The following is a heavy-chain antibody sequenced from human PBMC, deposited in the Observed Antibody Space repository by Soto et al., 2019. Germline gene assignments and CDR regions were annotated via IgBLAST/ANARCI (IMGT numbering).Heavy chain of an antibody. CDR3: ARDLHSSWYGRGGYFDY. CDR2: TYYRSKWYN. J-gene: IGHJ4*02. Sequence: SQTLSLTCAISGDSVSSNSAAWNWIRQSPSRGLEWLGRTYYRSKWYNDYAVSVKSRITINPDTSKNQFSLQLNSVTPEDTAVYYCARDLHSSWYGRGGYFDYWGQGTLVTVSS. CDR1: GDSVSSNSAA. V-gene: IGHV6-1*01. D-gene: IGHD6-13*01.